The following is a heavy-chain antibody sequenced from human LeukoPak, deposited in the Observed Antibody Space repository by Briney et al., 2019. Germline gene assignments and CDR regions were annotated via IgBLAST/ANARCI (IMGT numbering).Heavy chain of an antibody. CDR3: AREPSRSAYFDY. CDR2: ISYDGSNK. V-gene: IGHV3-30-3*01. D-gene: IGHD3-22*01. CDR1: EFTFSSYT. J-gene: IGHJ4*02. Sequence: GGSLRLSRAASEFTFSSYTMHWVRQAPGKGLEWVALISYDGSNKYYADSVKGRFTISRDNSKNTLYLQMNSLRAEDTAMYYCAREPSRSAYFDYWGQGTLVTVSS.